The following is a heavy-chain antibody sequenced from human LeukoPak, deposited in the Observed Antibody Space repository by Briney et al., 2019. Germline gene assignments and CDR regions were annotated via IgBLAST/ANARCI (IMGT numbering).Heavy chain of an antibody. J-gene: IGHJ5*02. V-gene: IGHV3-30*04. CDR2: ISYDGGNK. Sequence: GGSLRLSCAASGFTFSSYAMHWVRQAPGKGLEWVAVISYDGGNKYYADSVKGRFTISRDNSKNTLYLQMNSLRAEDTAVYYCARERIAATGTNWFDPWGQGTLATVSS. CDR1: GFTFSSYA. D-gene: IGHD6-13*01. CDR3: ARERIAATGTNWFDP.